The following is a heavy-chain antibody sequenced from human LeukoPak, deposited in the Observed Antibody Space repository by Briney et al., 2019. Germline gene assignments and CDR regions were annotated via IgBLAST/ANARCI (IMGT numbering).Heavy chain of an antibody. J-gene: IGHJ4*02. CDR2: MYYSGST. CDR3: ARAGGSGLIDY. Sequence: SSETLSLTCTVSGGSISSYYWGWIRQPPGKGLEWIGSMYYSGSTYYNPSLKSRVTISINTSKNQFSLKLTSVTAADTAVYYCARAGGSGLIDYWGQGTLVTVSS. CDR1: GGSISSYY. D-gene: IGHD6-19*01. V-gene: IGHV4-39*07.